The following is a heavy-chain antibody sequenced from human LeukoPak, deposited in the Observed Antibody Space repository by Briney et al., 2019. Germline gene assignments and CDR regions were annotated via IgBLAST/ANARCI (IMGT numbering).Heavy chain of an antibody. J-gene: IGHJ6*02. V-gene: IGHV3-30*04. D-gene: IGHD3-10*01. CDR3: ARDSGSGSYYIVNYYYYGMDV. Sequence: GGSLRLSCAASGFTFNNYAMHWVRQAPGKGPEWVAVISYDGSDRYYANFVKGRFTISRDNAKNSLYLQMNSLRAEDTAVYYCARDSGSGSYYIVNYYYYGMDVWGQGTTVTVSS. CDR1: GFTFNNYA. CDR2: ISYDGSDR.